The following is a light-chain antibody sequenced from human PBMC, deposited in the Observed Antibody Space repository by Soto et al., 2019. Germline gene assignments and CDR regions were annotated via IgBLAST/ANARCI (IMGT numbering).Light chain of an antibody. J-gene: IGKJ5*01. Sequence: DIQMTQSPSSLSASVGDRVTIICRASQSIRRFLNWYQQKPGKAPKLLIYAASSLESGVPSRFSGSGSGTGFTLTISSLQPEDFATYHCQQSYITPVTFGQGTRLEIK. CDR1: QSIRRF. CDR3: QQSYITPVT. V-gene: IGKV1-39*01. CDR2: AAS.